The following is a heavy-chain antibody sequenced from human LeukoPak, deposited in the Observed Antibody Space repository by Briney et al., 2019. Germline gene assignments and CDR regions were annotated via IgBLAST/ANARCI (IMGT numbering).Heavy chain of an antibody. CDR2: IYSSGST. D-gene: IGHD3-16*01. Sequence: SETLSLTCTVSGGSISSGSYYWSWIRQPAGKGLEWIGRIYSSGSTNYNPSLKSRVTISLDTSKNQFSLKLSSVTAADTAVYYCARDIRMDPTKFDYWGQGTLVTVSS. CDR3: ARDIRMDPTKFDY. CDR1: GGSISSGSYY. J-gene: IGHJ4*02. V-gene: IGHV4-61*02.